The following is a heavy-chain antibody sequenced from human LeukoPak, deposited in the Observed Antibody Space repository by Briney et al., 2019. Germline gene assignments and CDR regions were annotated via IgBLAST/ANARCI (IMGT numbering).Heavy chain of an antibody. CDR1: GGSISSYY. Sequence: TSETLSLTCTVSGGSISSYYWSWIRQPPGKGLEWIGYIYYSGSTNYNPSLKSRVTISVDTSKNQFSLTLSSVTAADTAVYYCARDNWNYGSSMDVWGQGTTVTVSS. CDR2: IYYSGST. D-gene: IGHD1-7*01. CDR3: ARDNWNYGSSMDV. V-gene: IGHV4-59*01. J-gene: IGHJ6*02.